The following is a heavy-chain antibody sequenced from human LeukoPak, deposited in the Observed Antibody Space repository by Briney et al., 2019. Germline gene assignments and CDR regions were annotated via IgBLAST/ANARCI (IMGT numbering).Heavy chain of an antibody. CDR1: GFTFSSYG. CDR2: ISCDGSNK. D-gene: IGHD4-23*01. J-gene: IGHJ4*02. V-gene: IGHV3-30*18. Sequence: TGGSLRLSCAASGFTFSSYGMHWVRQAPGKGLEWVAVISCDGSNKYYADSVKGRFTISRDNSKNTLYLQMNSLRAEDTAVYYCAKGGDRWSLDYWGQGTLVTVSS. CDR3: AKGGDRWSLDY.